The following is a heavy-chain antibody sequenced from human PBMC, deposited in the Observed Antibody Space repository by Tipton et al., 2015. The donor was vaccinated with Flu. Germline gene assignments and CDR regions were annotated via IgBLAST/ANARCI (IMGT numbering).Heavy chain of an antibody. V-gene: IGHV4-31*03. CDR2: IYYSGST. D-gene: IGHD6-6*01. Sequence: TLSLTCTVSDGSISSGGYYWSWIRPHPGKGLEWIGYIYYSGSTYYNPSLKGRVTISVDTSKNQFSLKLSSVTAADTAVYYCATYHGAYSSASVLEINDAFDIWGQGTMVTVSS. CDR1: DGSISSGGYY. CDR3: ATYHGAYSSASVLEINDAFDI. J-gene: IGHJ3*02.